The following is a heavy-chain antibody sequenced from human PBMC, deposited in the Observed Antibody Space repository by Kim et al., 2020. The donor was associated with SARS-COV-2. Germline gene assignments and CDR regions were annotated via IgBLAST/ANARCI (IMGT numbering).Heavy chain of an antibody. Sequence: SETLSLTCTVSGGSISSHDYYWSWIRQPPGKGLEWIGYIYYSGGTYYNPSLESRVIISVEMSKNEFSLKLSSVTAADSAVYYCARVYHGSGSLYYFDSWGQGTLVTVSS. J-gene: IGHJ4*02. V-gene: IGHV4-30-4*01. CDR3: ARVYHGSGSLYYFDS. CDR1: GGSISSHDYY. D-gene: IGHD3-10*01. CDR2: IYYSGGT.